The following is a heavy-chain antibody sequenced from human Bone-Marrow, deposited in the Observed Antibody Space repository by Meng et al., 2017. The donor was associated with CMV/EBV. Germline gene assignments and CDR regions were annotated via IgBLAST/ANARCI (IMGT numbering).Heavy chain of an antibody. V-gene: IGHV1-46*01. CDR2: INPSGDST. Sequence: SVNVSCQGSGYTFTSYYMHWVRQAAGQGLEWMGIINPSGDSTSYAQKVQGRVTMTRDTSTTTVYMELSRLRSEDTAVYYCVRSVGHQNYYYGMDVWGQGTTVTVSS. CDR1: GYTFTSYY. CDR3: VRSVGHQNYYYGMDV. J-gene: IGHJ6*02.